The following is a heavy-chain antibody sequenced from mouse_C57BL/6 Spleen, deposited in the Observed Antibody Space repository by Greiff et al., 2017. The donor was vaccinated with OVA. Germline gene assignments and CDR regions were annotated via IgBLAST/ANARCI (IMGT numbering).Heavy chain of an antibody. CDR2: IHPNSGST. V-gene: IGHV1-64*01. CDR1: GYTFTSYW. J-gene: IGHJ3*01. Sequence: QVQLQQPGAELVKPGASVKLSCKASGYTFTSYWMHWVKQRPGQGLEWIGIIHPNSGSTNYNEKFKSKATLTVDKSSSTAYMQLSSLTSEDSAVYYCARDGYYPSFAYWGQGTLVTVSA. D-gene: IGHD2-3*01. CDR3: ARDGYYPSFAY.